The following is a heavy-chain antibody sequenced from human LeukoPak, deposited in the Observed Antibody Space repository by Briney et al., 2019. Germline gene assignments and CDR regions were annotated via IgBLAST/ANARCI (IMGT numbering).Heavy chain of an antibody. Sequence: GGSLRLSCAASGLTFSNAWMSWVRQAPGKGLEWVGRIKSKTDGGTTDYAAPVKGRFTISRDDSKNTAYLQMNSLKTEDTAVYYCTRQTTSSSWYPNWFDPWGQGTLVTVSS. CDR2: IKSKTDGGTT. J-gene: IGHJ5*02. D-gene: IGHD6-13*01. V-gene: IGHV3-15*01. CDR3: TRQTTSSSWYPNWFDP. CDR1: GLTFSNAW.